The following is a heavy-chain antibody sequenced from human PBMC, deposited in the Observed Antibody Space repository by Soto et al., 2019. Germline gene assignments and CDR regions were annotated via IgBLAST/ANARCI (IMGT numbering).Heavy chain of an antibody. J-gene: IGHJ4*02. D-gene: IGHD3-22*01. Sequence: KPSETLSLTCTVSGGSISSGAYYWSWIRQHPGKGLEWIGYIYYYNGNTYYNPSLKSRVTTSVDTSKNQFSLKLTSVTAADTAVYYCARATYYFDSSGYQTSFFGYWAQGTLVTVSS. CDR2: IYYYNGNT. V-gene: IGHV4-31*03. CDR1: GGSISSGAYY. CDR3: ARATYYFDSSGYQTSFFGY.